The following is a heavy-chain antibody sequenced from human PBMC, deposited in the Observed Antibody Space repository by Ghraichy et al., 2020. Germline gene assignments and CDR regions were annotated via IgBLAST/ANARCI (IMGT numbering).Heavy chain of an antibody. J-gene: IGHJ4*02. CDR2: INHSGST. V-gene: IGHV4-34*01. D-gene: IGHD5-12*01. CDR1: GGSFSGYY. CDR3: ARGYYSGYAKFDY. Sequence: SETPSLTCAVYGGSFSGYYWSWIRQPPGKGLEWIGEINHSGSTNYNPSLKSRVTISVDTSKNQFSLKLSSVTAADTAVYYCARGYYSGYAKFDYWGQGTLVTVSS.